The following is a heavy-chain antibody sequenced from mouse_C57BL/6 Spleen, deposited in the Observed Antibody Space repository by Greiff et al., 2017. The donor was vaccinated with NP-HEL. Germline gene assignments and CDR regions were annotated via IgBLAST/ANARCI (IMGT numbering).Heavy chain of an antibody. CDR3: ARESLGRAMDY. J-gene: IGHJ4*01. CDR1: GYTFTSYW. Sequence: QLQLKESGAELAKPGASVKLSCKASGYTFTSYWMHWVKQRPGQGLEWIGYINPSSGYTKYNQKFKDKATLTADKSSSTAYMQLSSLTYEDSAVYYCARESLGRAMDYWGQGTSVTVSS. V-gene: IGHV1-7*01. D-gene: IGHD4-1*01. CDR2: INPSSGYT.